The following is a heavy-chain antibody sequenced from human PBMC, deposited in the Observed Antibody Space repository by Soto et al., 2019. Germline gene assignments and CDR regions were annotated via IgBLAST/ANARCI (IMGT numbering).Heavy chain of an antibody. CDR3: ASQQWLAHV. D-gene: IGHD6-19*01. Sequence: GGSLRLSCAASGFPFSNYGMHWVRQAPGKGLEWVAVISFDGHNQDYADSVKGRFTISRDNSKSTLYLQMNSLRAEDTAVYYCASQQWLAHVWGQGTLVTVSS. CDR2: ISFDGHNQ. CDR1: GFPFSNYG. V-gene: IGHV3-30*03. J-gene: IGHJ4*02.